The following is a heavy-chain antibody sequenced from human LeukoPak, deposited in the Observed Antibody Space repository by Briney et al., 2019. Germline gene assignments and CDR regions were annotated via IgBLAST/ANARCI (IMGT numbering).Heavy chain of an antibody. D-gene: IGHD3-22*01. J-gene: IGHJ4*02. CDR3: ARDPDDYYDSSGYWDY. CDR1: GFTFSSYA. V-gene: IGHV3-23*01. Sequence: PGGSLRLSCAASGFTFSSYAMSWVRQAPGKGLEWVSAISGSGGSTYYADSVKGRFTISRDNSKNTLYLQMNSLRADDTALYYCARDPDDYYDSSGYWDYWGQGTLVTVSS. CDR2: ISGSGGST.